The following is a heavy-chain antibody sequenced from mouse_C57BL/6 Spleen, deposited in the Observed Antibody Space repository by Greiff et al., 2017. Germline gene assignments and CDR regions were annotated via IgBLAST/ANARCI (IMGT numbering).Heavy chain of an antibody. D-gene: IGHD1-1*01. CDR2: IHPNSGST. V-gene: IGHV1-64*01. CDR1: GYTFTSYW. Sequence: VQLQQPGAELVKPGASVKLSCKASGYTFTSYWMHWVKQRPGQGLEWIGMIHPNSGSTNYNEKFKSKATLTVDKSSTTAYMQLSSLTSEDSAVYYCARPCYGSSSWFAYWGQGTLVTVSA. CDR3: ARPCYGSSSWFAY. J-gene: IGHJ3*01.